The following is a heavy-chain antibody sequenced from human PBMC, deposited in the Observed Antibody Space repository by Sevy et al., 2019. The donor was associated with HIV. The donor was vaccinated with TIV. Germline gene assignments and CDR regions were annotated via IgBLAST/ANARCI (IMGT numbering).Heavy chain of an antibody. J-gene: IGHJ5*02. D-gene: IGHD2-8*01. CDR3: TRNGGAFDNGFDP. Sequence: GGSLRLSCTASGFTFSSYDMNWVRQAPGKGLEWVSKISSSGSTIYYADSVKGRFTISRDNAKNSLNLQMNSLRAEDTAVYYCTRNGGAFDNGFDPWGQGTLVTVSS. CDR1: GFTFSSYD. V-gene: IGHV3-48*03. CDR2: ISSSGSTI.